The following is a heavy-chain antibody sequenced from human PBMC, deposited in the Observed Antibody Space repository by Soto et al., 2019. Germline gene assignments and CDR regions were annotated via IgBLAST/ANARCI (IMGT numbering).Heavy chain of an antibody. CDR1: GDSISSSFW. D-gene: IGHD4-17*01. J-gene: IGHJ4*02. CDR2: IYHTEST. V-gene: IGHV4-4*02. CDR3: ARYDFGTFDY. Sequence: QVLLQESGPGLVKPSGTLSLTCAVSGDSISSSFWWRWVRQPPGKGLEWIGEIYHTESTVYNPSLKSRVTISVDKSKNQVSLNLDSVTAADTAVYYCARYDFGTFDYWGRGILVTVSS.